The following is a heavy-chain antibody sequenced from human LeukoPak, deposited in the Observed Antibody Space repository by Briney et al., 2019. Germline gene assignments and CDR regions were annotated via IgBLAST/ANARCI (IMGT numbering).Heavy chain of an antibody. Sequence: PSETLSLTCTVSGGSFSGGGYSSSGIRQHPGKGLEWIGYIYYSGSTYYNPSLKSRVTISVDTSKNQFSLKLSSVTAADTAVYFWARDKSYSSGHFSHWWQGTLVTVSS. J-gene: IGHJ4*02. V-gene: IGHV4-31*03. CDR3: ARDKSYSSGHFSH. CDR1: GGSFSGGGYS. D-gene: IGHD3-22*01. CDR2: IYYSGST.